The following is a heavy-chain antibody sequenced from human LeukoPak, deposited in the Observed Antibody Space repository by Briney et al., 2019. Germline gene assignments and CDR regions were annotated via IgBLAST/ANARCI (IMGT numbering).Heavy chain of an antibody. Sequence: PGGSLRLSCAGSGFTFSSYWMHWVRQVPGKGLVWVSRINTDGRTTNYADSVKGRFTISRDNAKNTPYLQMNSLRAEDTAVYYCAREDGGNSDHFDYWGQGTLVTVSS. J-gene: IGHJ4*02. CDR1: GFTFSSYW. CDR3: AREDGGNSDHFDY. D-gene: IGHD4-23*01. V-gene: IGHV3-74*01. CDR2: INTDGRTT.